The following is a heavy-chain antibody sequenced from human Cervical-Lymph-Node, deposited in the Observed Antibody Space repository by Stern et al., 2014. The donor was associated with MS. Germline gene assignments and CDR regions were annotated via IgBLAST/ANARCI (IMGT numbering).Heavy chain of an antibody. CDR2: VVVFNGDV. V-gene: IGHV1-58*02. Sequence: QLVESGPEVKKPGTLVKVSCKASGITFSHSAIQWLRQARGQRPEWIGWVVVFNGDVNYAPRFQERVTITRDMSTSTVYMELRSLKSEDTAIYYCASERYTYYDDQRPPGGFDPWGQGTLVTVSS. D-gene: IGHD5-18*01. J-gene: IGHJ5*02. CDR3: ASERYTYYDDQRPPGGFDP. CDR1: GITFSHSA.